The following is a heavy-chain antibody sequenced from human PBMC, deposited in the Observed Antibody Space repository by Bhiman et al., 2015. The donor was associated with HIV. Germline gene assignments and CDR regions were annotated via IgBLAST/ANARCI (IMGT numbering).Heavy chain of an antibody. Sequence: VQLVDSGGRVVQPGRSLRLSCAASGFTFSIYSMNWVRQAPGKGLEWVSSISSSSSYIYYADSVKGRFTISRDNAKNSLYLQVNSLRAEDTAVYYCAREFTGYSSSNFDYWGQGTLVTVSS. CDR3: AREFTGYSSSNFDY. CDR1: GFTFSIYS. CDR2: ISSSSSYI. D-gene: IGHD6-13*01. J-gene: IGHJ4*02. V-gene: IGHV3-21*01.